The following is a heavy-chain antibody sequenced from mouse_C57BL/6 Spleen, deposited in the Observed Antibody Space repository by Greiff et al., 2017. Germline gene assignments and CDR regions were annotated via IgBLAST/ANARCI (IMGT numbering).Heavy chain of an antibody. V-gene: IGHV2-5*01. CDR1: GFSLTSYG. J-gene: IGHJ4*01. CDR2: IWRGGST. CDR3: AKKSYSNYGAMDY. Sequence: VQLQQSGPGLVQPSQSLSITCTVSGFSLTSYGVHWVRQSPGKGLEWLGVIWRGGSTDYNAAFMSRLSITKDNSKSQVFFKMNSLQADDTAIYYCAKKSYSNYGAMDYWGQGTSVTVSS. D-gene: IGHD2-5*01.